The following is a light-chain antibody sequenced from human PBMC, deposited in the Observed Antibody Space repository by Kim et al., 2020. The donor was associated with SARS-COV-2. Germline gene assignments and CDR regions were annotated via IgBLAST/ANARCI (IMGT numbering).Light chain of an antibody. CDR2: DTA. CDR3: PQRTGWLWA. Sequence: LCPGDRATPSSRASPSFSYSLAWYQPRPCPAPRLVLCDTALPAPGIPARFSGSGSGTAFTLPIRSLEPLDSAVYFCPQRTGWLWAFCRGTKVDIK. CDR1: PSFSYS. V-gene: IGKV3-11*01. J-gene: IGKJ1*01.